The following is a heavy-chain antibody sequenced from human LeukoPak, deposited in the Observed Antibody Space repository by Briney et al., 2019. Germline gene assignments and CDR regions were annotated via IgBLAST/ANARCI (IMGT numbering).Heavy chain of an antibody. D-gene: IGHD3-3*01. CDR1: GYTFTGYY. Sequence: ASVKVSCKASGYTFTGYYMHWVRQAPGQGLEWMGWINPNSGGTNYAQKFQGRVTITRDTSISTAYMELSRLRSDDTAVYYCARPDFWSGYPLYYYGMDVWGQGTTVTVSS. J-gene: IGHJ6*02. V-gene: IGHV1-2*02. CDR2: INPNSGGT. CDR3: ARPDFWSGYPLYYYGMDV.